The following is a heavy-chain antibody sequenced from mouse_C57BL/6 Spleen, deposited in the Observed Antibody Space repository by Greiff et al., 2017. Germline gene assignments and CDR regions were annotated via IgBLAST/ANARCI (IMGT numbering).Heavy chain of an antibody. CDR3: ARRGNGYDAWFAY. Sequence: EVQLQQSGPELVKPGASVKIPCKASGYTFTDYNMDWVKQSHGKSLEWIGDINPNNGGTIYNQKFKGKATLTVDKSSSTAYMELRSLTSEDTAVYYCARRGNGYDAWFAYWGQGTLVTVSA. CDR2: INPNNGGT. CDR1: GYTFTDYN. J-gene: IGHJ3*01. V-gene: IGHV1-18*01. D-gene: IGHD2-2*01.